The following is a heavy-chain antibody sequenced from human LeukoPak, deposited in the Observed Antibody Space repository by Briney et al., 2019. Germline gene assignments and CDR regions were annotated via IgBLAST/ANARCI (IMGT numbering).Heavy chain of an antibody. CDR2: ISYDGSNK. J-gene: IGHJ4*02. D-gene: IGHD5-12*01. CDR3: AKTPGGYDFAYYFDY. V-gene: IGHV3-30*18. Sequence: PGGSLRLSCAASGFTFSSYGMHWVRQAPGKGLEWVAVISYDGSNKYYADSVKGRFTISRDNSKNTLYLQMNSLGAEDTAVYYCAKTPGGYDFAYYFDYWGQGTLVTVSS. CDR1: GFTFSSYG.